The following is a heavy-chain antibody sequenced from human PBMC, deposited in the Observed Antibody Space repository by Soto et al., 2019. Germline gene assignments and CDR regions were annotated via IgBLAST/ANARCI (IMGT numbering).Heavy chain of an antibody. Sequence: PSETLSLTCTVSGYSISVGYYCGCIRQPPGKGLEWIGSMYHSGSTYYNPSLKTRVTVSGDTSKNQFSLKLSSVTAADTAVYYCARAKTVAGTTGWFDPWGQGTLVTVSS. D-gene: IGHD1-7*01. CDR3: ARAKTVAGTTGWFDP. V-gene: IGHV4-38-2*02. CDR2: MYHSGST. J-gene: IGHJ5*02. CDR1: GYSISVGYY.